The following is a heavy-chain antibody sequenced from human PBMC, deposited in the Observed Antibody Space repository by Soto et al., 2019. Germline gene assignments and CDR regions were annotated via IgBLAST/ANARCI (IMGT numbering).Heavy chain of an antibody. J-gene: IGHJ3*02. CDR2: INPDSGGT. Sequence: QVQLVQSGAEVKKPGASVKVSCKASGFTFSDYYIHWLRQAPGQGPEWMGLINPDSGGTRFAQKLQGWVTMTRDPPINTAYMELSRLGFNDTAVYYCASDLTGTGYDAFDIWGQGTMVTVSS. CDR3: ASDLTGTGYDAFDI. CDR1: GFTFSDYY. D-gene: IGHD1-1*01. V-gene: IGHV1-2*04.